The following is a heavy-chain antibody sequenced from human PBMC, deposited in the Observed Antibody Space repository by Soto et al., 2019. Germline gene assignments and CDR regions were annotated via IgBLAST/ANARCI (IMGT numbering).Heavy chain of an antibody. CDR3: PRDRSGYDSSDAFEI. CDR1: GFTFDDYA. CDR2: ISSSSSYI. V-gene: IGHV3-21*01. J-gene: IGHJ3*02. Sequence: PGGSLRLSCAAFGFTFDDYAMHWVRQAPGKGLEWVSGISSSSSYIYYADSVKGRFTISRDNAKNSLYLQMNSPRAEDTAVYYCPRDRSGYDSSDAFEIWGQGTMVTVSS. D-gene: IGHD6-25*01.